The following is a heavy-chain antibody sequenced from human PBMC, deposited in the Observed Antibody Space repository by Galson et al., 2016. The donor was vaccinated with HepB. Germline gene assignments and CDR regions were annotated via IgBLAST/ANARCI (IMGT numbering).Heavy chain of an antibody. J-gene: IGHJ5*02. Sequence: LSLTCSVSGDSISGSAYYWGWIRQPPGKGLEWIGTIPYIGGTSYNPSLKSRVAISVDTTKNHFSLELTSVTAADTAVYFCVRDSQINWFYLWGQGTRVTVSS. CDR2: IPYIGGT. V-gene: IGHV4-39*02. CDR3: VRDSQINWFYL. CDR1: GDSISGSAYY.